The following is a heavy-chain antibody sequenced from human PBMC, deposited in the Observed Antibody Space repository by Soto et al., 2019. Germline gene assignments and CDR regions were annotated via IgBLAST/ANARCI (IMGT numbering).Heavy chain of an antibody. Sequence: GGSLRLSCAASGFTFSSYGMHWVRQAPGKGLEWVAVIWYDGSNKYYADSVKGRFTISRDNSKNTLYLQMNSLRAEDTAVYYCARDQGSYGLPFDPWGQGTLLTVSS. D-gene: IGHD1-26*01. CDR1: GFTFSSYG. CDR2: IWYDGSNK. CDR3: ARDQGSYGLPFDP. V-gene: IGHV3-33*01. J-gene: IGHJ5*02.